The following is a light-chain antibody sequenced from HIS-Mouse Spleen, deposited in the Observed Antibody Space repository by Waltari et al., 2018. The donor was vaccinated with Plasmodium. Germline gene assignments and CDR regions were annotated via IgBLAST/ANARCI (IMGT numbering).Light chain of an antibody. CDR2: RNN. CDR1: SPNIGRNY. Sequence: QSVLTQPPSASGTPGQSVTISCSGSSPNIGRNYCYWYQQLPGTAPKLLIYRNNQRPSGVPDRFSGSKSGTSASLAISGLRSEDEADYYCAAWDDSLSGVVFGGGTKLTVL. CDR3: AAWDDSLSGVV. J-gene: IGLJ2*01. V-gene: IGLV1-47*01.